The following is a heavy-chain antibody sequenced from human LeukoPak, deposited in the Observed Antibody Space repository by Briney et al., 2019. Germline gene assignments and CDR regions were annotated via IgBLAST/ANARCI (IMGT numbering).Heavy chain of an antibody. J-gene: IGHJ4*02. CDR1: GGSISSSSYY. V-gene: IGHV4-39*07. CDR2: IYYSGST. CDR3: ARVLAARTPENYYDSSGYPF. D-gene: IGHD3-22*01. Sequence: SETLSLTCTVSGGSISSSSYYWGWIRQPPGKGLGWIGSIYYSGSTYYNPSLKSRVTISVDTSKNQFSLKLSSVTAADTAVYYCARVLAARTPENYYDSSGYPFWGQGTLVTVSS.